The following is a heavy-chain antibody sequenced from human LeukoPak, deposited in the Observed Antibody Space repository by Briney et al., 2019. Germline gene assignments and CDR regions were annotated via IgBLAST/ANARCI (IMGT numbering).Heavy chain of an antibody. CDR3: ARTHYDFWSGHNWFDP. CDR1: DGSISSGGYY. V-gene: IGHV4-31*03. J-gene: IGHJ5*02. Sequence: PSETLSLTCTVSDGSISSGGYYWSWIRQHPGKGLEWIGHIYYSGSTYSNPSLKSRVTISVDTSKNQFSLKLSSVTAADTAVYYCARTHYDFWSGHNWFDPWGQGTLVTVSS. CDR2: IYYSGST. D-gene: IGHD3-3*01.